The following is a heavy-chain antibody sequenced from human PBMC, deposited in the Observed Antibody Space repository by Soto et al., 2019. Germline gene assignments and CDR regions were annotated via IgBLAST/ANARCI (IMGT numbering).Heavy chain of an antibody. CDR3: AREDSIIIPAVSDF. Sequence: GSLRLSCVVSGFTFNNYGINWVRQAPGKGLEWVSTVSKSDYTYYSDSVEGRFTISRDNAKNTVSLQMNTLRAEDTAVYYCAREDSIIIPAVSDFWGQGTLVTVSS. V-gene: IGHV3-21*04. CDR2: VSKSDYT. CDR1: GFTFNNYG. J-gene: IGHJ4*02. D-gene: IGHD2-2*01.